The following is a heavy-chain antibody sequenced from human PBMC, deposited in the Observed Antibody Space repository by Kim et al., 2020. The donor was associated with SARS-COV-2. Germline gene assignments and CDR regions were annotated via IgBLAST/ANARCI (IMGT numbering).Heavy chain of an antibody. J-gene: IGHJ6*03. Sequence: SETLSLTCTVSGGSISSYYWSWIRQPAGKGLEWIGRIYTSGSTNYNPSLKSRVTMSVDTYKNKFSLKLSSVTAADTAVYYCARVLQYQVGYYYYYYMDGWGKGTTVSVSS. CDR1: GGSISSYY. CDR3: ARVLQYQVGYYYYYYMDG. D-gene: IGHD4-4*01. V-gene: IGHV4-4*07. CDR2: IYTSGST.